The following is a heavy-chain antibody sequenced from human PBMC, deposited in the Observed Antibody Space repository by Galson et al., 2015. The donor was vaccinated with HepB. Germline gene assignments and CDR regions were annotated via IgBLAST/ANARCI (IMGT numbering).Heavy chain of an antibody. D-gene: IGHD3-22*01. J-gene: IGHJ5*02. Sequence: CAISGDSVSSNSAAWSWIRQSPSRGLEWLGRTYYRFKWYYDYAVSVKSRITINPDISKNQFSLQLNSVTPEDTAVYYCARNVYYDTSGYYYKPGWIDPWGQGTLVTVSS. V-gene: IGHV6-1*01. CDR1: GDSVSSNSAA. CDR2: TYYRFKWYY. CDR3: ARNVYYDTSGYYYKPGWIDP.